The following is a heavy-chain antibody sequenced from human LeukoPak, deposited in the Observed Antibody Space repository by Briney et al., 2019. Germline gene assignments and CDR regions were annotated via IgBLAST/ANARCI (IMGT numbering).Heavy chain of an antibody. CDR1: GYTFTSHV. V-gene: IGHV1-8*01. J-gene: IGHJ4*02. CDR2: MNPNSGNT. D-gene: IGHD2-15*01. Sequence: ASVKVSCKASGYTFTSHVINWVRQATGQGLEWMGWMNPNSGNTGYAQKFQGRVTMTRDTSISTAYMELSSLRSEDTAVYYCARVIGYCSGGSCYSEKPDYWGQGTLVTVSS. CDR3: ARVIGYCSGGSCYSEKPDY.